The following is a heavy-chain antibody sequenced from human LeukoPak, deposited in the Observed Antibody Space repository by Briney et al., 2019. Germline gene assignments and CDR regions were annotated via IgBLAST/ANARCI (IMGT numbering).Heavy chain of an antibody. D-gene: IGHD5-18*01. J-gene: IGHJ3*02. CDR3: ARLGYSYGSRVAAFDI. CDR2: IIPIFGTA. CDR1: GGTFSSYA. V-gene: IGHV1-69*13. Sequence: GASVKVSCKASGGTFSSYAISWVRQAPGQGLEWMGGIIPIFGTANYAQKFQGRVTITADESTSTAYMELSSLRSEDTAVNYCARLGYSYGSRVAAFDIWGQGTMVTVSS.